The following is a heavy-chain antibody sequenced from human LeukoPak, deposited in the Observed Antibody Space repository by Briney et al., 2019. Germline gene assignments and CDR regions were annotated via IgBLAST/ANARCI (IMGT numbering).Heavy chain of an antibody. CDR1: GGSISTYY. CDR2: ISYGNT. J-gene: IGHJ5*02. CDR3: ARDKAHSYGRYSDP. D-gene: IGHD5-18*01. V-gene: IGHV4-59*01. Sequence: PSGTLSLTCSVSGGSISTYYWNWIRQTPGKGLEWIGHISYGNTDYNPSLKSRVTISVDTSKNQFSLKLTSVTAADTAVYYCARDKAHSYGRYSDPWGQGALVTVSS.